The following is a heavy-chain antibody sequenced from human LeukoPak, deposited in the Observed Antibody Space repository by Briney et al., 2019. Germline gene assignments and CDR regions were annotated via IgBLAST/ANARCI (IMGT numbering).Heavy chain of an antibody. J-gene: IGHJ4*02. CDR1: GFTFSSYG. CDR3: AKGLKAFSY. CDR2: ISGSGGST. Sequence: SGGSLRLSCAASGFTFSSYGMSWVRQAPGKGLEWVSAISGSGGSTYYADSVKGRFTSSRDNSKNTLYLQMNSLRAEDTAVYYCAKGLKAFSYWGQGTLVTVSS. V-gene: IGHV3-23*01.